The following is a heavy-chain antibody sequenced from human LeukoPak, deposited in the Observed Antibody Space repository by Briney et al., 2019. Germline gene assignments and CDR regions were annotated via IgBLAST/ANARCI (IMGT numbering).Heavy chain of an antibody. CDR1: GDILTDFS. CDR3: EAEARFGESFPH. D-gene: IGHD3-10*01. Sequence: ASVNVSCKVYGDILTDFSIHWVRQVPGKGLEWMGGYPEDGETIYAQKFQGRVTMTEDTSTDTAYMELSSLRSDDTAVYYCEAEARFGESFPHWAQGTLVTVSS. CDR2: YPEDGET. V-gene: IGHV1-24*01. J-gene: IGHJ4*02.